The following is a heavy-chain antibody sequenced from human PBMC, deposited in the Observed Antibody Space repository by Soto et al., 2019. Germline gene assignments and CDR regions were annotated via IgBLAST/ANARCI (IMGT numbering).Heavy chain of an antibody. J-gene: IGHJ6*02. CDR2: ISTYNGNT. Sequence: QVQLVQSGAEVKKPGASVKVSCKASGYTFTSFGISWVRQAPGQGLEWMGWISTYNGNTKYAQQLQGEVTMTTDTSTSTAYMELRSLRSDDTAVYYWARALLPAAKYGMDVWGQGTTVTVSS. CDR3: ARALLPAAKYGMDV. D-gene: IGHD2-2*01. V-gene: IGHV1-18*01. CDR1: GYTFTSFG.